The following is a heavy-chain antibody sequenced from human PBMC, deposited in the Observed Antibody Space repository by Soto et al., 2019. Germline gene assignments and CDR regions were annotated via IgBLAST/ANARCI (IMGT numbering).Heavy chain of an antibody. CDR2: IWYDGSNK. CDR3: ASSSSTSPYYFDY. D-gene: IGHD2-2*01. CDR1: GFTFSSYG. V-gene: IGHV3-33*01. J-gene: IGHJ4*02. Sequence: QVRLVESGGGVVQPGRSLRLSCAASGFTFSSYGMHWVRQAPGKGLEWVAVIWYDGSNKYYADSVKGRFTISRDNSKNTLYLQMNSLRAEDTAVYYCASSSSTSPYYFDYWGQGTLVTVSS.